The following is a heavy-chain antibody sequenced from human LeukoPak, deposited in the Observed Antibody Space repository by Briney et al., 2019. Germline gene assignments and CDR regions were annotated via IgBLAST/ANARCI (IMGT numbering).Heavy chain of an antibody. J-gene: IGHJ4*02. D-gene: IGHD5-24*01. Sequence: SETLSLTCTVSGGSISSYYWGWIRQPPGKGLEWIGSIYYSGSTYYNPSLKSRVTISVDTSKNQFSLKLSSVTAADTAVYYCARLPRDGYNWGYWGQGTLVTVSS. CDR3: ARLPRDGYNWGY. V-gene: IGHV4-39*01. CDR1: GGSISSYY. CDR2: IYYSGST.